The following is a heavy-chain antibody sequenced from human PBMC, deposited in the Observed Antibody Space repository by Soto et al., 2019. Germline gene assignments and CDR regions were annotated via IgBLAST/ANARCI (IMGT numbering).Heavy chain of an antibody. CDR3: ARSPTVDGRWFDP. CDR1: GFTFSSYA. V-gene: IGHV3-23*01. D-gene: IGHD5-12*01. J-gene: IGHJ5*02. Sequence: GGSLRRSCAASGFTFSSYAISWVRQAPGKGLEWVSAISGSGGSTYYADSVKGRFTISRDNSKNTVYMELSSLRSEDTAVYYCARSPTVDGRWFDPWGQGTLVTVSS. CDR2: ISGSGGST.